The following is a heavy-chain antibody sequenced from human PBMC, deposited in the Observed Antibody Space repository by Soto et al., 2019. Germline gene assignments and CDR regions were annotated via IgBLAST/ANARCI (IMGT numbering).Heavy chain of an antibody. CDR2: INHSGST. D-gene: IGHD3-22*01. CDR1: DGSMNSDSSY. Sequence: QLQLQESGPGLVKPSETLSLTCRVSDGSMNSDSSYWGWIRQPPGKGLEWIGVINHSGSTYHNLSFKVGVTLSVDASRNQFSLKLTSMTAADTAVYYCARLGGYVSVGYYYLWDSWGQGTLVTGSS. V-gene: IGHV4-39*01. J-gene: IGHJ4*02. CDR3: ARLGGYVSVGYYYLWDS.